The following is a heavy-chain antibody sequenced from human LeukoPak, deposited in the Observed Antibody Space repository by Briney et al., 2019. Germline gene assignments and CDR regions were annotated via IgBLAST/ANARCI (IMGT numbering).Heavy chain of an antibody. J-gene: IGHJ4*02. D-gene: IGHD3-16*02. Sequence: GGSLRLSCAASGFILSSSEMNWVRQAPGKGLEWVSFIAADSTKYYADSVKGRFTISRDNAKNSLYLQMNSLRAEDTAVYYCASSLSLWGNYRCHWGQGTLVTISS. CDR3: ASSLSLWGNYRCH. CDR1: GFILSSSE. V-gene: IGHV3-48*03. CDR2: IAADSTK.